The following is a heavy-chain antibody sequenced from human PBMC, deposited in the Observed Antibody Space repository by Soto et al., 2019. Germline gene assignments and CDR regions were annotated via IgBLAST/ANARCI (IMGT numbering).Heavy chain of an antibody. V-gene: IGHV3-30*18. Sequence: SLRLSCAASGFTFSSYGMHWVRQAPGKGLEWVAVISYDGSNKYYADSVKGRFTISRDNSKNTLYLQMNSLRAEDTAVYYCAKDSGGGYGMDVWGQGTTVTSP. CDR3: AKDSGGGYGMDV. CDR1: GFTFSSYG. D-gene: IGHD3-10*01. CDR2: ISYDGSNK. J-gene: IGHJ6*02.